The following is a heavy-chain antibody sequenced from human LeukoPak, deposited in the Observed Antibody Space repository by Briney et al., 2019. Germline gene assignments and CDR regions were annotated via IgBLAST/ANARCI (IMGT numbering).Heavy chain of an antibody. CDR2: IYTSGST. CDR1: GGSISSGSYY. V-gene: IGHV4-61*02. J-gene: IGHJ5*02. CDR3: ARVGWKAAAGTPKRGNWFDP. D-gene: IGHD6-13*01. Sequence: SETLSLTCTVSGGSISSGSYYWSWIRQPAGKGLEWIGRIYTSGSTNYNPSLKSRVTISVDTSKNQFSLKLSSVTAADTAVYYCARVGWKAAAGTPKRGNWFDPWGQGTLVTVSS.